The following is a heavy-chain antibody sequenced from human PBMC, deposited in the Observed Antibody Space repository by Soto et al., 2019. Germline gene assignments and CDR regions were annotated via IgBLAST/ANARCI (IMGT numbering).Heavy chain of an antibody. CDR3: ARDMSGYYYFDY. D-gene: IGHD3-3*01. CDR2: IYSGGST. V-gene: IGHV3-53*01. J-gene: IGHJ4*02. Sequence: PVGSLRLSCAASGFTVSSNYMSWVRQAPGKGLEWVSVIYSGGSTYYADSVKGRFTISRDNSKNTLYLQMNSLRAEDTAVYYCARDMSGYYYFDYWGQGTLVTVSS. CDR1: GFTVSSNY.